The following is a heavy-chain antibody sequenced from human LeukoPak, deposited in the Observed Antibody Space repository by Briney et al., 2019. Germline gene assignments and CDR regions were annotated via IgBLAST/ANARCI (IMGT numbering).Heavy chain of an antibody. V-gene: IGHV3-20*04. CDR3: ATYRQVLLPFES. CDR1: GFTFDDYG. D-gene: IGHD2-8*02. Sequence: PGGSLRLSCAASGFTFDDYGLNWVRQAPGKGLEWVSGINWNGGSTGYADSVKGRFTISRDNAKNSLYLQMNSLRAEDTALYYCATYRQVLLPFESWGQGTLVTVSS. CDR2: INWNGGST. J-gene: IGHJ4*02.